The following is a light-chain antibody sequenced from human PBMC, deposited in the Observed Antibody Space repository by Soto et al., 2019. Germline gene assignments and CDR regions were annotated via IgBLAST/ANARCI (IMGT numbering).Light chain of an antibody. J-gene: IGKJ2*01. CDR3: QQYNSWPPSYN. CDR1: QSVTTY. V-gene: IGKV3-15*01. Sequence: EIVMTQSPATLSVSLGDRATLSCRASQSVTTYLAWYQQKPGQAPRLLIYGASTRATGIPARFSGSGSETDFTLTISSLQSEDFAFYYCQQYNSWPPSYNFGQGTKLEIK. CDR2: GAS.